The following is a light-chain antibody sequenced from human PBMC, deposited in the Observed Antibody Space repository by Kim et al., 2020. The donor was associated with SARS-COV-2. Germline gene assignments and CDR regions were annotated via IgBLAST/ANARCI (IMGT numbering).Light chain of an antibody. CDR2: GAS. V-gene: IGKV3-20*01. CDR3: QQCGSSPPT. CDR1: QSVRNNY. Sequence: EIVLTQSPGTLSLSPGERATLSCRASQSVRNNYLAWYQQKPGQAPMLLIYGASSRATGVPHRFSGSGSGTDFTLTISRLEPEDFAVYICQQCGSSPPTFGQGTKVEIK. J-gene: IGKJ1*01.